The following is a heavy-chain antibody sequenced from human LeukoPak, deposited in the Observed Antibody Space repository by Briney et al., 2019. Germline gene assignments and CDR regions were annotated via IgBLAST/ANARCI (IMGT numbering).Heavy chain of an antibody. J-gene: IGHJ4*02. CDR2: IYTSGST. D-gene: IGHD6-13*01. V-gene: IGHV4-61*02. CDR1: GGSISSGSYY. Sequence: SETLSLTCTVSGGSISSGSYYWSWIRQPAGKGLEWIGRIYTSGSTNYNPSLKSRVTISIDTSKNQFSLKLSSVTAADTAVYFCARVAAAGNYYFDYWGQGTLVTVSS. CDR3: ARVAAAGNYYFDY.